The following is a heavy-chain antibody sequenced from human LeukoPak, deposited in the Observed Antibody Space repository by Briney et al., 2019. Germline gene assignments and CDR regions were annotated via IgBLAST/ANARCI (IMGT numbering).Heavy chain of an antibody. CDR2: ISSSSSYI. Sequence: GGSLRLSCAASGFTFSSYSMNWVRQAPGEGLEWVSSISSSSSYIYYADSVKGRFTISRDNAKNSLYLQMNSLRAEDTAVYYCARSSDYDSSGYYYPWGQGTLVTVSS. CDR1: GFTFSSYS. D-gene: IGHD3-22*01. J-gene: IGHJ5*02. V-gene: IGHV3-21*01. CDR3: ARSSDYDSSGYYYP.